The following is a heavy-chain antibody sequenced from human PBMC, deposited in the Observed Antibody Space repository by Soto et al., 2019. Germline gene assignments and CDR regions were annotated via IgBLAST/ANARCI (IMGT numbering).Heavy chain of an antibody. J-gene: IGHJ6*02. Sequence: QVQLVQSGAEVKKPGSSVKVSCKGSGGNRYTITWVQQAPGQGLEWMGRIIPMFGIASYAQNFQGRVTMTADKSTSTAYMELSSLRSEDTAVYYCARDSGRSDVVPAAISAMDVWGQGTTVTVSS. CDR3: ARDSGRSDVVPAAISAMDV. D-gene: IGHD2-2*01. CDR2: IIPMFGIA. V-gene: IGHV1-69*08. CDR1: GGNRYT.